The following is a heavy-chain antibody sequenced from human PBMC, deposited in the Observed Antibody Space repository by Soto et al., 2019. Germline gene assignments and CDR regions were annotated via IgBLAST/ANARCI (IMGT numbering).Heavy chain of an antibody. CDR1: GFTFDNYA. CDR2: ISWNSGSI. CDR3: AKDMSSYMGYNFDS. J-gene: IGHJ4*02. D-gene: IGHD1-1*01. V-gene: IGHV3-9*01. Sequence: EVQLVESGGGLVQPGRSLRLSCAASGFTFDNYAMHWVRQAPGKGLEWVSGISWNSGSIGYADSVKGRFTISRDNAKNSLYLQVNSLSDEDTSLYCCAKDMSSYMGYNFDSWGQGTLVTVFS.